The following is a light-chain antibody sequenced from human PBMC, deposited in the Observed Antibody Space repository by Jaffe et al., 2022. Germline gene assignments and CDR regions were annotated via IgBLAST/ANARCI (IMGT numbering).Light chain of an antibody. CDR2: EVS. Sequence: QSALTQPASVSGSPGQSITISCTGTSSDVGSYNLVSWYQQHPGKAPKLMIYEVSKRPSGVSNRFSGSKSGNTASLTISGLQAEDEADYYCCSYAGSSTFRAVFGGGTKLTVL. CDR1: SSDVGSYNL. J-gene: IGLJ2*01. CDR3: CSYAGSSTFRAV. V-gene: IGLV2-23*02.